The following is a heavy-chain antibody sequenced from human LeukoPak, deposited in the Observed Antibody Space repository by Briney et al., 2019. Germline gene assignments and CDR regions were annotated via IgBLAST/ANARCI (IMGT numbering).Heavy chain of an antibody. V-gene: IGHV3-23*01. CDR1: GFTFISYA. CDR2: ISGSGGST. CDR3: AKGVASRCRGALCYPFDC. Sequence: GGSLRLSCAASGFTFISYAMSWVRQARGKGLEWVSAISGSGGSTYYADSVRGRFTVSRDNSKNTLYLQMTSLRAEDTAVYYCAKGVASRCRGALCYPFDCWGQGTLVTVSS. D-gene: IGHD2-15*01. J-gene: IGHJ4*02.